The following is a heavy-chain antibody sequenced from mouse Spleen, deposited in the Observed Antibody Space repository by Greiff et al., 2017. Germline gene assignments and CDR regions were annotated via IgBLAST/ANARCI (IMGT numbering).Heavy chain of an antibody. CDR3: ARSYGYDGAWFAY. D-gene: IGHD2-2*01. Sequence: VQLVESGPELVKPGASVKISCKASGYTFTDYYINWVKQRPGQGLEWIGWIFPGSGSTYYNEKFKGKATLTVDKSSSTAYMLLSSLTSEDSAVYFCARSYGYDGAWFAYWGQGTLITVSA. CDR1: GYTFTDYY. J-gene: IGHJ3*01. CDR2: IFPGSGST. V-gene: IGHV1-75*01.